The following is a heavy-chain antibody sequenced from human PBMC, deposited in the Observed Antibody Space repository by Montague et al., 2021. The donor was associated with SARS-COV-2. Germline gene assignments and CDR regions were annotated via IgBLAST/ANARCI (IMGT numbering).Heavy chain of an antibody. D-gene: IGHD4-23*01. CDR2: ICYGGST. J-gene: IGHJ3*01. Sequence: SETLSLTCSVSSDSISSRSYCWAWIRQSPGKGLEWIGNICYGGSTYYNPSLRSRVVMSAETSKSQFSLKLYSVTAADTSIYYCARRRDRSAVVSPAVFDLWGQGTMVIVSS. CDR3: ARRRDRSAVVSPAVFDL. CDR1: SDSISSRSYC. V-gene: IGHV4-39*01.